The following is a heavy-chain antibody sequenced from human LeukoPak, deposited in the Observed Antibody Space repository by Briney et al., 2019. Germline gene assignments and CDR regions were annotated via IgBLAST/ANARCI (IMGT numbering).Heavy chain of an antibody. V-gene: IGHV3-23*01. Sequence: LPGGSLRLSCAASGFTVSSYAMSWGRQEPGKGLGWGSAISGSGGSTSYADSVKGRFTIYRDNTNNTLYLQMNRLRAADTAVYYCARDNVYYFDYWGQGTLVTVSS. CDR2: ISGSGGST. CDR1: GFTVSSYA. CDR3: ARDNVYYFDY. J-gene: IGHJ4*02.